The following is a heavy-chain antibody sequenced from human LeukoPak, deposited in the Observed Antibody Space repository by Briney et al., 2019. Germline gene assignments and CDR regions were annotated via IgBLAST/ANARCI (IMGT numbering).Heavy chain of an antibody. Sequence: WASVKVSCKASGYTFTNYGISWVRQAPGQGLEWMGWITAYNGNTNYAQKFHGRGIMTTDTSTSTAYMELRSLRSDDTAVYYCARDWNVGAGGNGGASRYTFDYWGQGTLVTVSS. D-gene: IGHD6-13*01. CDR3: ARDWNVGAGGNGGASRYTFDY. V-gene: IGHV1-18*01. CDR1: GYTFTNYG. CDR2: ITAYNGNT. J-gene: IGHJ4*02.